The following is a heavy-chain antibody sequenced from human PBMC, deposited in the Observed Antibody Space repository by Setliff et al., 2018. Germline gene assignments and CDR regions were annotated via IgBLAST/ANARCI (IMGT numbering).Heavy chain of an antibody. J-gene: IGHJ6*03. V-gene: IGHV4-39*07. CDR3: AREAGYYDSSGPVGVPYYYYMDV. D-gene: IGHD3-22*01. CDR2: IYYSGST. Sequence: TSETLSLTCTVSGGSISSSSYYWGWIRQSPGKGLEWIGSIYYSGSTYYNPSLKSRVTISVDTSKNQFSLKLSSVTAADTAVYYCAREAGYYDSSGPVGVPYYYYMDVWGKGTTVTVSS. CDR1: GGSISSSSYY.